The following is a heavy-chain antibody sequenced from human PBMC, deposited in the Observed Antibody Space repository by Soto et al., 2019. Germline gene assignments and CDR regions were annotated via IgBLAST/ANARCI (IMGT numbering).Heavy chain of an antibody. CDR1: GYRFTSSW. CDR3: TSGATSPFDS. J-gene: IGHJ4*02. CDR2: VYPSDSDV. Sequence: PGESLKISCQGSGYRFTSSWIGWVRQMPGKGLEWLGNVYPSDSDVRYSPSFEGRVTISADNSINTAYLHLLNLKASDTAIYYCTSGATSPFDSWGLGTRVTVSS. V-gene: IGHV5-51*01. D-gene: IGHD3-16*01.